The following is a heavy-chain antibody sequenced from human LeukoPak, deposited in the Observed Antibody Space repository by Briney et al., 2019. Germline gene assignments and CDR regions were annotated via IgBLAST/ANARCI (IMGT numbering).Heavy chain of an antibody. CDR3: ARDDGSSMTNNINWYVH. CDR1: GGSFSDYY. D-gene: IGHD5-24*01. CDR2: INHSGST. V-gene: IGHV4-34*01. J-gene: IGHJ5*02. Sequence: PSETLSLTCAVYGGSFSDYYWSWIRQAPGKGLEWIGEINHSGSTNYNPSLKSRVTISVDTSKNQFSLKLSSVTAADTAVYYCARDDGSSMTNNINWYVHWGQGTLVTVSS.